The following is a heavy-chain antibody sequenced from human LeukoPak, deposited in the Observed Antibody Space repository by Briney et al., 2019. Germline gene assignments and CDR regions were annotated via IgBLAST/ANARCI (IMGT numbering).Heavy chain of an antibody. CDR1: GFTFSSYG. D-gene: IGHD1-26*01. Sequence: GGSLRLSCAASGFTFSSYGMHWVRQAPGKGLEWVAVISYDGSNKYYADSVKGRFTISRDNSKNTLYLQMNSLRAEDTAVYYCARESGSYYDFDYWGQGTLVTVSS. CDR3: ARESGSYYDFDY. J-gene: IGHJ4*02. CDR2: ISYDGSNK. V-gene: IGHV3-30*03.